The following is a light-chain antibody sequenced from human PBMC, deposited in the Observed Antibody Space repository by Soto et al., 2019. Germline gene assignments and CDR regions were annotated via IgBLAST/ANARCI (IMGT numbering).Light chain of an antibody. Sequence: DIQMTQSPSTLSASVGDRVTITCRASQSINNRLVWYQQKPGIAPILLIYKASSLQSGVPSRFSGSGSGTEFNFSTSSLQPAAFATYYCQPYNTYPWTFGHGTKVEI. CDR3: QPYNTYPWT. J-gene: IGKJ1*01. CDR2: KAS. CDR1: QSINNR. V-gene: IGKV1-5*03.